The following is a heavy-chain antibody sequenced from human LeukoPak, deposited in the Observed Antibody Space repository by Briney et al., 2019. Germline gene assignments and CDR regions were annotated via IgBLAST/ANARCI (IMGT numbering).Heavy chain of an antibody. CDR2: INSDGSST. CDR1: GFTFSSYW. CDR3: ARITAMVTAFVY. J-gene: IGHJ4*02. V-gene: IGHV3-74*01. Sequence: RGSLRLSCAASGFTFSSYWMHWVRQAPGKGLVWVSRINSDGSSTSYADSVKGRFTISRDNAKNTLYLQMNSLRAEDTAVYYCARITAMVTAFVYWGQGTLVTVSS. D-gene: IGHD5-18*01.